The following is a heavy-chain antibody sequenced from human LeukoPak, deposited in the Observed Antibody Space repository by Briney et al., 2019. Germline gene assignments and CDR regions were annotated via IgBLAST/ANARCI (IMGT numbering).Heavy chain of an antibody. CDR1: GGSISSSSFH. J-gene: IGHJ4*02. Sequence: SETLSLTCIVSGGSISSSSFHWGWIRQPPGKGLEWIGTVFYSGSTYYNPSLESRITISVDTSKNQFSLKLRSVTAADTALYFCARKAVTYFDYWGQGTLVTVSS. CDR3: ARKAVTYFDY. CDR2: VFYSGST. V-gene: IGHV4-39*01. D-gene: IGHD5-18*01.